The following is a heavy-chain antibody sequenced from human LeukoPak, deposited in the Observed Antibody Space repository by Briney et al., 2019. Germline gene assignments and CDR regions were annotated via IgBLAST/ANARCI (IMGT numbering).Heavy chain of an antibody. CDR2: IRSRVYGGTT. V-gene: IGHV3-49*03. J-gene: IGHJ4*02. CDR3: TRAGSSSRVHY. D-gene: IGHD6-6*01. Sequence: PGGSLRLSCTASGFTFGDYAMSWFRQAPGKGLEWVGFIRSRVYGGTTEYAASVEGRFTISRDDSKSIAYLQMNSLKTEDTAVYYCTRAGSSSRVHYWGQGTLVTVSS. CDR1: GFTFGDYA.